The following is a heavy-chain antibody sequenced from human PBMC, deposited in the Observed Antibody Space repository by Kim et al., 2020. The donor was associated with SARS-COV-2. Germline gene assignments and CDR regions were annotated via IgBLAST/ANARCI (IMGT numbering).Heavy chain of an antibody. V-gene: IGHV1-69*02. J-gene: IGHJ4*02. CDR1: GGTFSSYT. Sequence: SVKVSCKASGGTFSSYTISWVRQAPGQGLEWMGRIIPILGIANYAQKFQGRVTITADKSTSTAYMELSSLRSEDTAVYYCASPAVSDYYDSSGPFDYWGQGTLVTVAS. CDR2: IIPILGIA. D-gene: IGHD3-22*01. CDR3: ASPAVSDYYDSSGPFDY.